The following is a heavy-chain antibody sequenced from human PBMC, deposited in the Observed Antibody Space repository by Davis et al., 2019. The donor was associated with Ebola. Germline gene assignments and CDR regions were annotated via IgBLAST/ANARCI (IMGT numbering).Heavy chain of an antibody. CDR2: ISAYNGKT. CDR1: GYTFTSYG. J-gene: IGHJ5*02. Sequence: ASVTVSCKTFGYTFTSYGITWVRQAPGQGLEWMGWISAYNGKTSNAQNFQDRVTMTTDTSTTTAYMELRSLTSDDTAVYYCARVSSWVGGGDSSVPWGQGTLVAVSS. CDR3: ARVSSWVGGGDSSVP. D-gene: IGHD3-10*01. V-gene: IGHV1-18*01.